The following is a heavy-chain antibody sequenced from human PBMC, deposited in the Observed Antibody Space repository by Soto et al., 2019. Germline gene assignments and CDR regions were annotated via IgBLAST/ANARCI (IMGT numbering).Heavy chain of an antibody. CDR2: ISYTGRT. CDR3: ARGSFSSSSSWFDP. V-gene: IGHV4-31*03. J-gene: IGHJ5*02. Sequence: PSETLSLTCTVSVGSVSSDANFWSWIRRLPGRGLEWIGYISYTGRTYYTPSLNSRLTISLDTSKNLFSLRLSAVTAADTAVYFCARGSFSSSSSWFDPWGQGTLVTVSS. D-gene: IGHD6-6*01. CDR1: VGSVSSDANF.